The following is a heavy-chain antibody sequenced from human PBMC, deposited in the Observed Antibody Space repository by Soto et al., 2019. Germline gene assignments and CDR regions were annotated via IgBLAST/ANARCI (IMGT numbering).Heavy chain of an antibody. Sequence: QVQLVESGGGVVQPGRSLRLSCAASGFTFSSYGIHWVRQAPGKGLEWVAVISYDGGNKYYAESVKDRFTISRDNSKNTLFLQMSSLSAEDTAVYHCARDRRQKPAASGLFYYYYGMDVWGQGTTVTVSS. CDR3: ARDRRQKPAASGLFYYYYGMDV. D-gene: IGHD2-2*01. V-gene: IGHV3-30*03. CDR2: ISYDGGNK. J-gene: IGHJ6*02. CDR1: GFTFSSYG.